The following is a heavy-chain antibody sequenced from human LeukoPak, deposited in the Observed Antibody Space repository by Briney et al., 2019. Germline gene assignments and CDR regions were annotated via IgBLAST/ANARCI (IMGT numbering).Heavy chain of an antibody. V-gene: IGHV4-34*01. Sequence: SETLSLTCAVYGGSFSGYYWSWIRQPPGKGLEWIGEINHSGSTNYNPSLKSRVTISVDTSKNQFSLKLSSVTAANTAVYYCASTYYDFWSGYTARGGDYWGQGTLVTVSS. D-gene: IGHD3-3*01. J-gene: IGHJ4*02. CDR3: ASTYYDFWSGYTARGGDY. CDR2: INHSGST. CDR1: GGSFSGYY.